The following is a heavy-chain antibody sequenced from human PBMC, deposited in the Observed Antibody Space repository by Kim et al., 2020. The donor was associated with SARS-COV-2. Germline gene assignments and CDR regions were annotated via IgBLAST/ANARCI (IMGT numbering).Heavy chain of an antibody. CDR3: ARVNPIAGRRYDAFDI. V-gene: IGHV3-73*01. J-gene: IGHJ3*02. Sequence: GGSLRLSFAASGFTLSGSTVHWVRQASGKGLEWVARIRSKANSYSSAYAASVKITFTISRDDSKHTAYLKMNSLKTEDTAVYYCARVNPIAGRRYDAFDIWGQGTMVTVSS. CDR2: IRSKANSYSS. CDR1: GFTLSGST. D-gene: IGHD6-13*01.